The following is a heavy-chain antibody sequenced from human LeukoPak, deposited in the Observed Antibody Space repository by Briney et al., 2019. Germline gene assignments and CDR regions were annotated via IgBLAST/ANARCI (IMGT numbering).Heavy chain of an antibody. CDR2: ISGSGGST. Sequence: QSGGSPRLSCAASGFTFSSYAMSWVRQAPGKGLEWVSAISGSGGSTYYADSVKGRFTISRDNSKNTLYLQMNSLRAEDTAAYYCAKDVAAAGTLRTYVYWGQGTLVTVSS. V-gene: IGHV3-23*01. D-gene: IGHD6-13*01. CDR3: AKDVAAAGTLRTYVY. CDR1: GFTFSSYA. J-gene: IGHJ4*02.